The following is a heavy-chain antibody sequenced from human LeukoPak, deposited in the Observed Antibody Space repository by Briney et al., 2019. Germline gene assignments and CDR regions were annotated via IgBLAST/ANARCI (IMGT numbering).Heavy chain of an antibody. J-gene: IGHJ4*02. Sequence: GGSLRLSCAASGFTFSSYGMHWVRLAPGKGLEWVAVISYDGSNNYYADSVKGRFTISRDNSKNTLYLQMNSLRAEDTAVYYCAPSMVRGVIDYWGQGTLVTVSS. D-gene: IGHD3-10*01. V-gene: IGHV3-30*03. CDR1: GFTFSSYG. CDR3: APSMVRGVIDY. CDR2: ISYDGSNN.